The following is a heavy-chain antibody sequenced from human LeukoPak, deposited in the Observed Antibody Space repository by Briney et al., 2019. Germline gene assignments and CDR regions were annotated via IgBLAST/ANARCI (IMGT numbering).Heavy chain of an antibody. V-gene: IGHV3-23*01. CDR2: ISGGGDIT. Sequence: GGPVRLPSADSGLTASNYAVRWLREAPGKKLKWVSAISGGGDITFYADPVKGRFTISRDTSKNTLHLQMNSLRAEDTALYYCAKKSDRSWSDYFDSWGQGTLVTVSS. CDR1: GLTASNYA. D-gene: IGHD6-13*01. J-gene: IGHJ4*02. CDR3: AKKSDRSWSDYFDS.